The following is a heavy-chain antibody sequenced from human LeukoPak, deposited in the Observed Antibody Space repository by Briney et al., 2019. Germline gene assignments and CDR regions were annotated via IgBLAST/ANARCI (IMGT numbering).Heavy chain of an antibody. V-gene: IGHV1-69*05. CDR3: ARVLYYDILTGYPYYYYMDV. D-gene: IGHD3-9*01. J-gene: IGHJ6*03. CDR2: IIPIFGTA. Sequence: SVEVSCKASGGTFSSYAISWVRQAPGQGLEWMGGIIPIFGTANYAQKFQGRVTITTDESTSTAYMELSSLRSEDTAVYYCARVLYYDILTGYPYYYYMDVWGKGTTVTVSS. CDR1: GGTFSSYA.